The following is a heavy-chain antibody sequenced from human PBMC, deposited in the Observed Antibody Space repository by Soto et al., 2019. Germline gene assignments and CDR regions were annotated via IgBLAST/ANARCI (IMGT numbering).Heavy chain of an antibody. Sequence: SVKVSCKASGFTFTSSAVQWVRQARGQRLEWIGWIVVGSGNTNYAQKFQEGVTITRDMSTSTAYMELSSLRSEDTAVYYCAVRGLGVLEWSSYGMDVWGQGTTVTVSS. CDR3: AVRGLGVLEWSSYGMDV. J-gene: IGHJ6*02. D-gene: IGHD3-3*01. CDR1: GFTFTSSA. CDR2: IVVGSGNT. V-gene: IGHV1-58*01.